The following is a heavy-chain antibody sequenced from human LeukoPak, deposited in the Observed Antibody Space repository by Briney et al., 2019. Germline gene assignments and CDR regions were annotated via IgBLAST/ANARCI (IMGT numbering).Heavy chain of an antibody. D-gene: IGHD5-12*01. V-gene: IGHV5-51*01. CDR2: IYPRDSDT. CDR3: ARRQYSGYDFDF. Sequence: GESLKISCKASGYIFTNYWIGWVRQMPGKGLEWMGIIYPRDSDTRYSPSFQGQVTVSADKSISTAYLQWNTLEASDTAMYYCARRQYSGYDFDFWGQETLVTVSS. J-gene: IGHJ4*02. CDR1: GYIFTNYW.